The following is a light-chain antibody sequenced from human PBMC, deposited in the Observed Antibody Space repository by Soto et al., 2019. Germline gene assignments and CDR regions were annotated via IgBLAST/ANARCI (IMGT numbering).Light chain of an antibody. J-gene: IGKJ1*01. V-gene: IGKV1-5*03. Sequence: QITQSPSIMPAPVGDRVTITCRASQTISSWLAWYQQKPGKAPKLLIYKASTLKSGVPSRFSGSGSGTEFTLTISSLQPDDFATYFCLQHYSYPRTFGQGTKVDI. CDR3: LQHYSYPRT. CDR1: QTISSW. CDR2: KAS.